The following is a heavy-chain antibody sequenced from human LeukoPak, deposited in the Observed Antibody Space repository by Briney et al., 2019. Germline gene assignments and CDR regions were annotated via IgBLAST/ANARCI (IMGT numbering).Heavy chain of an antibody. CDR1: GFTFSTYS. CDR2: INSDGSST. Sequence: GGSLRLSCAASGFTFSTYSMHWVRQAPGKGLVWVSLINSDGSSTTYADSVKGRFTISRGNARDTLYLQVNSLRAEDTAVYFCARDRFYVPDYWGQGTLVTVSS. V-gene: IGHV3-74*01. D-gene: IGHD2/OR15-2a*01. CDR3: ARDRFYVPDY. J-gene: IGHJ4*02.